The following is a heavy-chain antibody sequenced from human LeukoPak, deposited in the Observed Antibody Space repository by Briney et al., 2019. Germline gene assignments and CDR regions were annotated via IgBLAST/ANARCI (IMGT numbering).Heavy chain of an antibody. CDR2: INHSGST. Sequence: SETLSLTCAVYGGSFSGYCWSWIRQPPGKGLEWIGEINHSGSTNYNPSLKSRVTISVDTSKNQFSLKLSSVTAADTAVYYCARGSSLVYWGQGTLVTVSS. CDR3: ARGSSLVY. CDR1: GGSFSGYC. J-gene: IGHJ4*02. V-gene: IGHV4-34*01. D-gene: IGHD2-2*01.